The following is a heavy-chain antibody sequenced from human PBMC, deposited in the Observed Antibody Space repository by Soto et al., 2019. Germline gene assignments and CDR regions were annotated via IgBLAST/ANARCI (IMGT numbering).Heavy chain of an antibody. CDR1: GFTFSTYG. Sequence: PGGSLRLSCAASGFTFSTYGMHWVRQAPGKGLERVAVIWYDGSNEYYADSVKGRFTISRDNSKNTVCLQMNSLRVEDTAVYYCARGVVPGDYSLSCFHPWGQGTLVTVSS. CDR2: IWYDGSNE. D-gene: IGHD4-4*01. V-gene: IGHV3-33*01. J-gene: IGHJ5*02. CDR3: ARGVVPGDYSLSCFHP.